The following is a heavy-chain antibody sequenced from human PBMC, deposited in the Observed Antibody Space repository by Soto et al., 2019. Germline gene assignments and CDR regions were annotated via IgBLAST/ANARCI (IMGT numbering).Heavy chain of an antibody. Sequence: SETLSLTCTVSGGSVSSGSYYWSWIRQPPGKGLEWIGYIYYSGSTNYNPSLKSRVTISVDTSKNQFSLKLSSVTAADTAVYYCARDEGRLYGSGSYYRAPHYGMDVWGQGTTVTVS. D-gene: IGHD3-10*01. CDR2: IYYSGST. J-gene: IGHJ6*02. CDR1: GGSVSSGSYY. V-gene: IGHV4-61*01. CDR3: ARDEGRLYGSGSYYRAPHYGMDV.